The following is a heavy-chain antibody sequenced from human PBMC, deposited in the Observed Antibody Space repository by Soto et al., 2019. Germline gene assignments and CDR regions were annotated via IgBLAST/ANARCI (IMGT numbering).Heavy chain of an antibody. CDR2: LYYSGST. CDR1: GGSVNTDNYY. D-gene: IGHD3-10*01. CDR3: ARVSQEFSSSGGLDV. V-gene: IGHV4-61*01. Sequence: QVQLQESGTGLVKPSETLSLTCTVSGGSVNTDNYYWTWIRQPPGKRLEWIGSLYYSGSTNYNPFLRSRVAISVDKSKSQFSLKLSSVTAADTAVYCCARVSQEFSSSGGLDVWGQGTTVTVSS. J-gene: IGHJ6*02.